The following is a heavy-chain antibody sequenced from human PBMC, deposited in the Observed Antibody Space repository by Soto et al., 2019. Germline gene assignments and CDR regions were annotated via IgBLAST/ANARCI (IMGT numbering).Heavy chain of an antibody. J-gene: IGHJ6*02. CDR3: AREGLGIYYYNGLDV. V-gene: IGHV1-18*01. CDR1: GYTFTKFG. D-gene: IGHD6-19*01. CDR2: VSGYNGET. Sequence: QVQLVQSGAEVKKPGASVKVSCKASGYTFTKFGISWVRQAPGQGLEWMGWVSGYNGETSYAQSLQGRVTMTPDTSTTTAYMELRSLRSDDTAVFYCAREGLGIYYYNGLDVWGQGTTVTVSS.